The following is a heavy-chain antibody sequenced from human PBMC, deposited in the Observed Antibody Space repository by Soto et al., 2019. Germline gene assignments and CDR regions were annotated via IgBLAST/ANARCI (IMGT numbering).Heavy chain of an antibody. D-gene: IGHD6-19*01. V-gene: IGHV6-1*01. CDR2: TYYRSKWYN. J-gene: IGHJ4*02. CDR1: ADNVSGNSAA. CDR3: ARGFPCYESSESYFDL. Sequence: SQNLSLTCAISADNVSGNSAACNWIGQSPSKGLECLGRTYYRSKWYNDYAVSVKSRITVTTDTSKNQFSLHLNSVTPEDTAVYYCARGFPCYESSESYFDLRGQGALVPV.